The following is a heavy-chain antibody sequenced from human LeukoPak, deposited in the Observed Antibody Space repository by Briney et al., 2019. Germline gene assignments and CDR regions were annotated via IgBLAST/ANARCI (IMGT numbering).Heavy chain of an antibody. CDR1: GFTFSIYA. V-gene: IGHV3-23*01. J-gene: IGHJ4*02. CDR3: AKARLFYDSSGPIDY. D-gene: IGHD3-22*01. Sequence: GGSLRLSCAASGFTFSIYAMSWVRQAPGKGLEWVSAISSSGGSTYYADSVKGRFTISRDNSKNTLYLQMNSLRAEDTAVYYCAKARLFYDSSGPIDYWGQGTLVTVSS. CDR2: ISSSGGST.